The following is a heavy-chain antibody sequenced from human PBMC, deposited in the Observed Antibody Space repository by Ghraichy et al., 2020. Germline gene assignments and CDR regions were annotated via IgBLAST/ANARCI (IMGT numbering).Heavy chain of an antibody. CDR1: GGSISSSSYY. CDR2: IKYTGST. D-gene: IGHD5-24*01. J-gene: IGHJ4*02. V-gene: IGHV4-39*01. Sequence: ESLNISCTVSGGSISSSSYYWGWIRQSPGAGLEWIGSIKYTGSTYYSPSLKSRVTISVDSSKNQLSLKLTSVTAADTSVYYCAQFPTFWGQGTLVTVSS. CDR3: AQFPTF.